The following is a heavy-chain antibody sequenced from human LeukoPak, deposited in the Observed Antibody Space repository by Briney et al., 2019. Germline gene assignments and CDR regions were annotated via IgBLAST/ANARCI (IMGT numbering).Heavy chain of an antibody. J-gene: IGHJ5*02. D-gene: IGHD6-13*01. Sequence: PGGSLRLSCAASGFIFSNYAMDWGCHAPGKGLEWVAVISYDGSNKYYADSMKGRFTISRDNSKNTLFLQTNSLRAEDTAVYYSARDLDSSSWYILWFDPWGQGTLVTVSS. CDR3: ARDLDSSSWYILWFDP. V-gene: IGHV3-30-3*01. CDR1: GFIFSNYA. CDR2: ISYDGSNK.